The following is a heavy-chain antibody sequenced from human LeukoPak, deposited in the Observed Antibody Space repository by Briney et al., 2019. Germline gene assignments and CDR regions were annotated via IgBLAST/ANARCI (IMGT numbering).Heavy chain of an antibody. Sequence: KPSETLSLTCTVSGGSISSYYWSWIRQPPGKGLEWIGYIYYSGSTNYNPSLKSRVTISVDTSKNQFSLKLSSVTAADTAVYYCARGEQQLARDFDYWGQGTLVTVSS. CDR3: ARGEQQLARDFDY. D-gene: IGHD6-13*01. CDR2: IYYSGST. V-gene: IGHV4-59*01. CDR1: GGSISSYY. J-gene: IGHJ4*02.